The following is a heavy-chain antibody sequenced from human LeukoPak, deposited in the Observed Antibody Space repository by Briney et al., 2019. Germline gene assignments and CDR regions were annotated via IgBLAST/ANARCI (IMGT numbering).Heavy chain of an antibody. V-gene: IGHV4-59*01. CDR3: ARVPTPGGYTYGPYRMDV. CDR1: GGSISNYY. D-gene: IGHD6-13*01. J-gene: IGHJ6*02. CDR2: IYYSGST. Sequence: PSETLSLTCIVSGGSISNYYWSWIRQPPGKGLEWIGHIYYSGSTNYNPSLKSRVTISVDTSKNQFSLKLSSVTAADTAVYYCARVPTPGGYTYGPYRMDVWGQGTTVTVSS.